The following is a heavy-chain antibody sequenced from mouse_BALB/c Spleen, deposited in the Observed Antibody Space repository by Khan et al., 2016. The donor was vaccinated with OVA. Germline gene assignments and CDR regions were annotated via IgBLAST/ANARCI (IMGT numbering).Heavy chain of an antibody. Sequence: QIQLVQSGPELKKPGETVKISCKASGYTFTDYSMHWVKQAPGKGLKWMGWINTETGEPTYADDFKGRFAFSLETSASTAYLQINNLKNEDAATYFCASNFLFCHGSSPFAYWGQGTLVTVSA. D-gene: IGHD1-1*01. J-gene: IGHJ3*01. CDR1: GYTFTDYS. CDR2: INTETGEP. V-gene: IGHV9-2-1*01. CDR3: ASNFLFCHGSSPFAY.